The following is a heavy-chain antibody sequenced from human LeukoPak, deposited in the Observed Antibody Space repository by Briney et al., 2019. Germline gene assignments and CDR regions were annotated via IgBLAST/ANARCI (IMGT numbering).Heavy chain of an antibody. J-gene: IGHJ4*02. Sequence: GGSLRLSCAASGFTFTNYVMGWVRQAQGKGLEWVSAINENGGAADYADPVRGRFTISRDNSQNTLYQQMNSLRAEDTAVYYCAKRTGVTELHFDHWGQGTLVTVSS. D-gene: IGHD1-7*01. V-gene: IGHV3-23*01. CDR3: AKRTGVTELHFDH. CDR2: INENGGAA. CDR1: GFTFTNYV.